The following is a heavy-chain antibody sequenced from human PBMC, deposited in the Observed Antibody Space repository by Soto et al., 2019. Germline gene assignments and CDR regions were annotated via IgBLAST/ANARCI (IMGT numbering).Heavy chain of an antibody. CDR3: ARGGGGDYVWGSYRSNDAFDI. D-gene: IGHD3-16*02. CDR1: GFTFSSYD. CDR2: IGTAGDT. J-gene: IGHJ3*02. V-gene: IGHV3-13*01. Sequence: EVQLVESGGGLVQPGGSLRLSCAASGFTFSSYDMHWVRQATGKGLEWVSAIGTAGDTYYPGSVKGRFTISRENAKNSLYVERTWGSGGDRVVYYCARGGGGDYVWGSYRSNDAFDIWGQGTMVTVSS.